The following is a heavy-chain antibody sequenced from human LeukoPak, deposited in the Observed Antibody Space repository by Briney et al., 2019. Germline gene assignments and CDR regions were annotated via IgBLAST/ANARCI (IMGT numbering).Heavy chain of an antibody. V-gene: IGHV3-21*01. D-gene: IGHD3-10*01. CDR1: GFTVSSNY. J-gene: IGHJ5*02. CDR3: ARRQYGSGRFNWFDP. CDR2: ISSSSSYI. Sequence: GGSLRLSCTASGFTVSSNYMSWVRQAPGKGLEWVSSISSSSSYIYYADSVKGRFTISRDNAKNSLYLQMNSLRAEDTAEYYCARRQYGSGRFNWFDPWGQGTLVTVSS.